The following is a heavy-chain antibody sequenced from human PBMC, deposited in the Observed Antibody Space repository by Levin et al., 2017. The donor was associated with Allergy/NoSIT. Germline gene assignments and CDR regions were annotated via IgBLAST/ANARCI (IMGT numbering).Heavy chain of an antibody. CDR3: ARNSGSYYSLLPFDY. V-gene: IGHV1-69*13. J-gene: IGHJ4*02. Sequence: ASVKVSCKASGGTFSSYAISWVRQAPGQGLEWMGGIIPIFGTANYAQKFQGRVTITADESTSTAYMELSSLRSEDTAVYYCARNSGSYYSLLPFDYWGQGTLVTVSS. CDR2: IIPIFGTA. D-gene: IGHD1-26*01. CDR1: GGTFSSYA.